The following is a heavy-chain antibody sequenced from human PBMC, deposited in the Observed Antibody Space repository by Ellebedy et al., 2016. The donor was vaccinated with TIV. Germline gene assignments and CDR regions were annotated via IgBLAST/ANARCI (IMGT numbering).Heavy chain of an antibody. CDR3: AKDRPYYGMDV. CDR1: GFTFSGYW. J-gene: IGHJ6*02. Sequence: GGSLRLSCTPSGFTFSGYWMHWVRQVPGKGLVWVSRINTDGSYTSYADSVKGRFTISRDNAKNTLYLQMSSLRVEDTALYYCAKDRPYYGMDVWGQGTTVTVSS. CDR2: INTDGSYT. V-gene: IGHV3-74*01.